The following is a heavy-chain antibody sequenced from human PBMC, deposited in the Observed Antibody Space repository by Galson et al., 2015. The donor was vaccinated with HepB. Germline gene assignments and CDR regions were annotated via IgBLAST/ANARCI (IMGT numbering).Heavy chain of an antibody. D-gene: IGHD6-19*01. J-gene: IGHJ6*02. Sequence: QSGAEVKKPGESLRISCKGSGYSFTSYWISWVRQMPGKGLEWMGRIDPSDSYTNYSPSFQGHVTISADKSISTAYLQWSSLKASDTAMYYCARVPVVAVAGTGGMDVWGQGTTVTVSS. CDR1: GYSFTSYW. V-gene: IGHV5-10-1*01. CDR2: IDPSDSYT. CDR3: ARVPVVAVAGTGGMDV.